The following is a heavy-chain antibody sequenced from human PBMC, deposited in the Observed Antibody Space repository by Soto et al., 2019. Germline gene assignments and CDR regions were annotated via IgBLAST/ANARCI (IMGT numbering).Heavy chain of an antibody. CDR2: ISSGGST. CDR3: ARDTFGGAYDFWH. Sequence: EVQLVESGGGLVQPGGSLRLSCAASGFTVSNFYMTWVCQAPGKGLEWVSVISSGGSTYYADSVQGRFTISRDNSKNTLYLEMNSLRAGDTAVYYCARDTFGGAYDFWHGGQGTLVTVSS. J-gene: IGHJ4*02. CDR1: GFTVSNFY. V-gene: IGHV3-66*01. D-gene: IGHD3-3*01.